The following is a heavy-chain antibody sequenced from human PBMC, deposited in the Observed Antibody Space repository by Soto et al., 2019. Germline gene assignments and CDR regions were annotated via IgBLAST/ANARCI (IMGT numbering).Heavy chain of an antibody. D-gene: IGHD4-4*01. J-gene: IGHJ4*02. CDR1: GGSINSYC. Sequence: QVQLQESGPGLVKPSETLPLTCTVSGGSINSYCWSWIRQPPGKGLEWIAYIFDSGNANYNPSLKSRVTISVDTSKNQFSLKLTSVTAADTAVYYCARHRRTTVAKFYFDNWGQGALVTVSS. CDR3: ARHRRTTVAKFYFDN. V-gene: IGHV4-59*08. CDR2: IFDSGNA.